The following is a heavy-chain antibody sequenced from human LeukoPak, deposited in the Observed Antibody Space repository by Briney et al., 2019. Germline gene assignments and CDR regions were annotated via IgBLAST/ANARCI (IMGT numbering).Heavy chain of an antibody. CDR1: GYTFTSYG. CDR3: ARLSAVVVPAY. D-gene: IGHD2-2*01. V-gene: IGHV1-2*02. J-gene: IGHJ4*02. CDR2: INPNSGGT. Sequence: ASVKVSCKASGYTFTSYGISWVRQAPGQGLEWMGWINPNSGGTNYAQKFQGRVTMTRDTSISTAYMELSRLRSDDTAVYYCARLSAVVVPAYWGQGTLVTVSS.